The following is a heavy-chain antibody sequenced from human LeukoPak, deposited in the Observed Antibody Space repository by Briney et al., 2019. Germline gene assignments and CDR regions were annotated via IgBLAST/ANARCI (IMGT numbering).Heavy chain of an antibody. J-gene: IGHJ6*03. CDR3: ATSSGYSYGSLAGFRGHYYMDV. V-gene: IGHV3-30*03. CDR2: ISYDGSNK. CDR1: GFTVSSNY. D-gene: IGHD5-18*01. Sequence: GGSLRLSCAASGFTVSSNYINWVRQAPGKGLEWVAVISYDGSNKYYADSVKGRFTISRDNSKNTLYLQMNSLRAEDTAVYYCATSSGYSYGSLAGFRGHYYMDVWGKGTTVTVSS.